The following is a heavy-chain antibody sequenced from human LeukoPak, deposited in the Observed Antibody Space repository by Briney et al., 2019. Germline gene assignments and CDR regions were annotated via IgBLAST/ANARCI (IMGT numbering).Heavy chain of an antibody. D-gene: IGHD5-12*01. Sequence: PGGSLRLSCAASGFTFSSYAMSWVRQAPGEGLEWGSAISGSGGSTYYADSVKGRFTISRDNSKNTLYLQMNSLRAEDTAVYYCAKCVWLRFRVFYGMDVWGQGATVTVSS. J-gene: IGHJ6*02. CDR3: AKCVWLRFRVFYGMDV. CDR2: ISGSGGST. V-gene: IGHV3-23*01. CDR1: GFTFSSYA.